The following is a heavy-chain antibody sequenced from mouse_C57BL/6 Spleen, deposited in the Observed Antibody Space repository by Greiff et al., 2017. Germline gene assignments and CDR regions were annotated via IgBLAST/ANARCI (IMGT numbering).Heavy chain of an antibody. CDR3: ARVDDYDEAWFAY. CDR2: IYPSDSET. D-gene: IGHD2-4*01. CDR1: GYTFTSYW. J-gene: IGHJ3*01. Sequence: QVQLQQPGAELVRPGSSVKLSCKASGYTFTSYWMDWVKQRPGQGLEWIGNIYPSDSETHYNQKFKDKATLTVDKSSSTAYMQLSSLTSEDSAVYDCARVDDYDEAWFAYWGQGTLVTVSA. V-gene: IGHV1-61*01.